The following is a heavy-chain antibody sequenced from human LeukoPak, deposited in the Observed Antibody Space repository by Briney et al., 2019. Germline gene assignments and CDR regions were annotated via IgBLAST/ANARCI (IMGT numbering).Heavy chain of an antibody. CDR2: INNSGNK. V-gene: IGHV4-30-4*02. J-gene: IGHJ4*02. CDR1: GGSINSDDY. D-gene: IGHD5-18*01. CDR3: ARDGYNYGGRLLDY. Sequence: SETLSLTCTVSGGSINSDDYWSWIRQPPGKGLEWIGHINNSGNKYYNPSLRSRVTISVDTSRNQFSLMLNSVTAADTAMYYCARDGYNYGGRLLDYWGQGTPVTVSS.